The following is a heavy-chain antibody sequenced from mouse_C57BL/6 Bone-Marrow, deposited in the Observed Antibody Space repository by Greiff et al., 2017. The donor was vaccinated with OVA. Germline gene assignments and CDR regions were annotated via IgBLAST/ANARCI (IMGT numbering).Heavy chain of an antibody. Sequence: ESGPGLVKPSQSLSLTCSVTGYSITSGYYWNWIRQFPGNKLEWMGYISYDGSNNYNPSLKNRISITRDTSKNQFFLKLNSVTTEDTATYYCARAYYYGSSYPYYFDYWGQGTTLTVSS. J-gene: IGHJ2*01. V-gene: IGHV3-6*01. D-gene: IGHD1-1*01. CDR1: GYSITSGYY. CDR3: ARAYYYGSSYPYYFDY. CDR2: ISYDGSN.